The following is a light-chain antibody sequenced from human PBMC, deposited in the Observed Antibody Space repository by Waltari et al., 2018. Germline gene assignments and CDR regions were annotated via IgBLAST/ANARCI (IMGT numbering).Light chain of an antibody. Sequence: EIVLTQSPGPLLLSTGERATLSCRASRSVSSNFLAWYKQKPGQAPRLLIYDGSTRAAGIPDRFSGSGSGTDFTLTISRLEPEDFAVYYCQQYSASSWTFGQGTKVQIK. V-gene: IGKV3-20*01. CDR2: DGS. CDR1: RSVSSNF. CDR3: QQYSASSWT. J-gene: IGKJ1*01.